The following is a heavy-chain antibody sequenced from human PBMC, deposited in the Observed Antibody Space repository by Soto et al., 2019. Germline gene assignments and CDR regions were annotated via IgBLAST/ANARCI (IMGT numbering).Heavy chain of an antibody. V-gene: IGHV3-21*01. CDR1: GFTFSSYS. Sequence: PGGSLRLSCAASGFTFSSYSMNWVRQAPGKGLEWVSSISSSSSYIYYADSVKGRFTISRDNAKNSLYLQMNSLRAEDTAVYYCARGAHRGYCTNGVCYVAFDIWGQGTMVTVSS. CDR3: ARGAHRGYCTNGVCYVAFDI. D-gene: IGHD2-8*01. CDR2: ISSSSSYI. J-gene: IGHJ3*02.